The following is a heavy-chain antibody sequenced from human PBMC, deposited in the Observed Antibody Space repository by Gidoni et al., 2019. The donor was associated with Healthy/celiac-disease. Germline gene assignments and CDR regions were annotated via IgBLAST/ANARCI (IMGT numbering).Heavy chain of an antibody. D-gene: IGHD3-10*01. V-gene: IGHV1-18*04. CDR2: ISAYNGNT. J-gene: IGHJ4*02. CDR1: GYTFTSYC. Sequence: QVQLVQSGSEGKKPGASVQVSCTDSGYTFTSYCISWVRQAPGQGLEWTGLISAYNGNTNYAQKLQGRVTMTTDTSTSTAYMQLRSLRSDDTSVYYCARLSGPPTHRLDYWGQGTLVTVSS. CDR3: ARLSGPPTHRLDY.